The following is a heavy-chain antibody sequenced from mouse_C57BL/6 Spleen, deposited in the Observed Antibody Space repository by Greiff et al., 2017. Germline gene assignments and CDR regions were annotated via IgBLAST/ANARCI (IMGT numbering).Heavy chain of an antibody. Sequence: QVQLQQSGAELVKPGASVKISCKASGYTFTDYYINWVKQRPGQGLEWIGKIGPGSGSTYYNEKFKGKATLTEDKSSSTAYVQLSSLTSEDSAVYFGARSPDWALSMDYWGQGTSVTVSS. CDR1: GYTFTDYY. D-gene: IGHD4-1*01. V-gene: IGHV1-77*01. CDR2: IGPGSGST. J-gene: IGHJ4*01. CDR3: ARSPDWALSMDY.